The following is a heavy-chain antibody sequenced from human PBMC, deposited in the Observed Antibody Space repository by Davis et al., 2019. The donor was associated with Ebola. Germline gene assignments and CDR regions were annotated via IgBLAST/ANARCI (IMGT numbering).Heavy chain of an antibody. CDR3: ARDYSGSGGYDY. V-gene: IGHV3-21*01. CDR2: ISSSSSFI. J-gene: IGHJ4*02. Sequence: GESLMISCAASGFTSRFDFSSYTMNWVRQAPGKGLEWVSSISSSSSFIYYAHSVKGRFTISRDNAKNSLYLLMNSLRTGDTALYYCARDYSGSGGYDYWGQGTLVTVSS. CDR1: GFTSRFDFSSYT. D-gene: IGHD5-12*01.